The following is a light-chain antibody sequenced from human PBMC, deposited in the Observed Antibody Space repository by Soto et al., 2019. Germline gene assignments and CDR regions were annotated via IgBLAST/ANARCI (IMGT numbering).Light chain of an antibody. CDR3: QQYNSYSPT. V-gene: IGKV3D-15*01. CDR1: QSVSTN. CDR2: GAS. J-gene: IGKJ1*01. Sequence: EIVMTQSPASLSVPPGERATLSCRASQSVSTNFAWYLQKPGQAPRLLIYGASTRATGIPDRFSGSGSGTEFTLTISSLQPDDFATYYCQQYNSYSPTFGQGTKVDIK.